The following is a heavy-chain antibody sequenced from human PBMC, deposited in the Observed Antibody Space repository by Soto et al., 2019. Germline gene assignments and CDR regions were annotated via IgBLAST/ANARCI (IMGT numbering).Heavy chain of an antibody. V-gene: IGHV3-23*01. J-gene: IGHJ4*02. CDR3: AKAYSSGWSYYFEY. CDR1: GFTFSSYA. CDR2: MSGSGGST. Sequence: SLRLSCAASGFTFSSYAMSWVRRAPGKGLEWVSAMSGSGGSTYCADSVKGRFTISRDNSKNTLYLQMNSLRAEDTAVYYCAKAYSSGWSYYFEYWGQGTLVTVSS. D-gene: IGHD6-13*01.